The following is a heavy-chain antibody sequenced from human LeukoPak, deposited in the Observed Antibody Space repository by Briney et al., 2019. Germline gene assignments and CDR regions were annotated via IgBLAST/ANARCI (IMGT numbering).Heavy chain of an antibody. CDR1: GGSISSGDYY. CDR3: ARAAYYYDSSGYYPDAFDI. D-gene: IGHD3-22*01. Sequence: SQTLSLTCTVSGGSISSGDYYWSWIRQPPGKGLEWIGYIYYSGSTYYNPSLKSRVTISVDTSKSQSSLKLSSVTAADTAVYYCARAAYYYDSSGYYPDAFDIWGQGTMVTVSS. CDR2: IYYSGST. V-gene: IGHV4-30-4*08. J-gene: IGHJ3*02.